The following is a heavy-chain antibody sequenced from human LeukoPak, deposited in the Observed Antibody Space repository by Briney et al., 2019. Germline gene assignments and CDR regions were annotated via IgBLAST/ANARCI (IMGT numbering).Heavy chain of an antibody. V-gene: IGHV1-2*02. D-gene: IGHD4-17*01. CDR2: INPNSGGT. J-gene: IGHJ3*02. CDR1: GYTFTGHY. Sequence: GASVKVSCKASGYTFTGHYMYWVRQAPGQGLEWMGWINPNSGGTNYVQKFQGRVTITRDTSISTAYMELSSLRSDDTAVYYCALSTVATEAFDIWGQGTMVTVSS. CDR3: ALSTVATEAFDI.